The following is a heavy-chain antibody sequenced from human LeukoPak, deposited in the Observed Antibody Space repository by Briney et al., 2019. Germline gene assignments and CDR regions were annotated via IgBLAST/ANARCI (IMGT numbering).Heavy chain of an antibody. Sequence: GGSLRLSCAASGFTFSSYAMSWVRQAPGKGLEWVSAISGSGGSTYYADSVKGRFTISRDNSKNTPYLQMNSLRAEDTAVYYCAKAGYVVYAIHFDYWGQGTLVTVSS. V-gene: IGHV3-23*01. CDR2: ISGSGGST. CDR3: AKAGYVVYAIHFDY. D-gene: IGHD2-8*02. CDR1: GFTFSSYA. J-gene: IGHJ4*02.